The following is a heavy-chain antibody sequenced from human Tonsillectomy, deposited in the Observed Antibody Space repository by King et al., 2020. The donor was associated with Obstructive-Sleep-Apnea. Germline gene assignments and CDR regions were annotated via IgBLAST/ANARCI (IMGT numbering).Heavy chain of an antibody. CDR3: AKDSTQIYSGYEYGRYFDY. J-gene: IGHJ4*02. CDR2: ISYDGSNK. Sequence: VQLVESGGGVVQPGRSLRLSCAASGFTFSSYGMHWVRQAPGKGLEWVAVISYDGSNKYYADSVKGRFTISRDNSKNTLYLQMNSLRAEDTVVYYCAKDSTQIYSGYEYGRYFDYWGQGTLVTVSS. D-gene: IGHD5-12*01. CDR1: GFTFSSYG. V-gene: IGHV3-30*18.